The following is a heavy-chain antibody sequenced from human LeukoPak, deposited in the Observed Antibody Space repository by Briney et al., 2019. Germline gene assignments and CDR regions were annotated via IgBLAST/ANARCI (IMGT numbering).Heavy chain of an antibody. CDR2: ISGSGYDT. V-gene: IGHV3-23*01. Sequence: GGSLRLSCAASGFTFSSYGMTWVRQAPGKGLEWVSEISGSGYDTYYADSVKGRFTISRDNSKNTLSLQMNSLSAEDTAVYFCAKRAIITYGRHLDYWGQGTLVSVSS. J-gene: IGHJ4*02. CDR1: GFTFSSYG. D-gene: IGHD4-17*01. CDR3: AKRAIITYGRHLDY.